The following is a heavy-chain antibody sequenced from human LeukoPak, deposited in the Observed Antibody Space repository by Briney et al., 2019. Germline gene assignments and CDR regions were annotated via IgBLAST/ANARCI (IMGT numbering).Heavy chain of an antibody. V-gene: IGHV3-9*03. J-gene: IGHJ4*02. D-gene: IGHD6-19*01. Sequence: GGSLRLSCAASGFTFDDYAMHWVRQAPGKGLEWVSGISWNSGSIGYADSVKGRFTISRDNAKNSLYLQMNSLRAEDMALYYCAKARRRSGADYFDHWGQGTLVTVSS. CDR1: GFTFDDYA. CDR2: ISWNSGSI. CDR3: AKARRRSGADYFDH.